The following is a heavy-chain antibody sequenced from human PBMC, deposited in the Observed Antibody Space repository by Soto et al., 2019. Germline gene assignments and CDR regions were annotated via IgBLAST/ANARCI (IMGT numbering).Heavy chain of an antibody. CDR3: AKQGLDGSGIEGAFWDY. V-gene: IGHV3-23*01. CDR2: ISGSGGST. D-gene: IGHD3-10*01. J-gene: IGHJ4*02. CDR1: GFTFSSYA. Sequence: GGSLRLSCAASGFTFSSYAMSWVRQAPGKGLEWVSAISGSGGSTYYADSVKGRFTISRDNSKNTLYLQMNSLRAEDTAVYYCAKQGLDGSGIEGAFWDYWGQGTLVTVSS.